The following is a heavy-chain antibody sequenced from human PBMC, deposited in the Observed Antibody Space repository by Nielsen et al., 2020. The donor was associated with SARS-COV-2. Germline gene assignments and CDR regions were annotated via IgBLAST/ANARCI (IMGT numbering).Heavy chain of an antibody. CDR2: IYPGDSDT. CDR3: ARGSYQLLAPSWFDP. Sequence: GESLKISCQGSGYSFTSYWIGWVRQMPGKGLEWMGIIYPGDSDTRYSPSFQGQVTISADKSISTAYLQWSSLKASDTAMYYCARGSYQLLAPSWFDPWGQGTLVTVSS. V-gene: IGHV5-51*01. J-gene: IGHJ5*02. D-gene: IGHD2-2*01. CDR1: GYSFTSYW.